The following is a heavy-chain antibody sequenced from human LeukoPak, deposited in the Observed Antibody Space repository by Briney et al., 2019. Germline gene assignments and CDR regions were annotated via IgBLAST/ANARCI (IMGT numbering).Heavy chain of an antibody. CDR3: ASSLETYYYDSSGYYFWH. CDR2: IYYSGST. CDR1: GGSISSYY. D-gene: IGHD3-22*01. J-gene: IGHJ4*02. V-gene: IGHV4-59*01. Sequence: KPSETLSLTCTVSGGSISSYYWSWIRQPPGKGLGWIGYIYYSGSTNYNPSLKSRVTISVDTSKNQFSLKLSSVTAADTAVYYCASSLETYYYDSSGYYFWHWGQGTLVTVSS.